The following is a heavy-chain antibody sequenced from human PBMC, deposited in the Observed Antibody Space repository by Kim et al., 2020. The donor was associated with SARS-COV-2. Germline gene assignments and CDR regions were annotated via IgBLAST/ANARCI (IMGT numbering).Heavy chain of an antibody. D-gene: IGHD3-3*01. V-gene: IGHV1-69*13. CDR1: GYTFSRYT. CDR2: ITPIFGTT. Sequence: SVKVSCKASGYTFSRYTINWVRQAPGQGLEWMGWITPIFGTTGYAQKFQGTVTITGDESTSTAYMELRGLRSEDTAVYFCARHYDPNLFDFYGMDVWGQ. CDR3: ARHYDPNLFDFYGMDV. J-gene: IGHJ6*02.